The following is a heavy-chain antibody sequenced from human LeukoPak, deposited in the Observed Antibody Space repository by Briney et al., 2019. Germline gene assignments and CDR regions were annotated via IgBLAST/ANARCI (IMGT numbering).Heavy chain of an antibody. CDR3: ARDLLNEGNHLDY. CDR2: IYYSGST. Sequence: SETLSLTCTVSGGSISSGDYYWSWIRQPPGKGPEWIGYIYYSGSTYYNPSLKSRVTISVDTSKNQFSLKLGSVTAADTAVYYCARDLLNEGNHLDYWGQGTLVTVSS. V-gene: IGHV4-30-4*01. D-gene: IGHD4-23*01. CDR1: GGSISSGDYY. J-gene: IGHJ4*02.